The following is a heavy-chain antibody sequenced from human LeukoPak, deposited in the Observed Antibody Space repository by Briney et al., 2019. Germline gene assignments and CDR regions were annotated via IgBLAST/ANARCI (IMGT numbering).Heavy chain of an antibody. V-gene: IGHV4-4*07. CDR3: ARVVPAARYYYSMDV. CDR2: IYTSGST. J-gene: IGHJ6*03. Sequence: PSETLSLTCTVSGGSISSYYWSWIRQPAGKGLEWIGRIYTSGSTNYNSSLKSRVTMSVDTSKNQFSLKLSSVTAADTAVYYCARVVPAARYYYSMDVWGKGTTVTVSS. CDR1: GGSISSYY. D-gene: IGHD2-2*01.